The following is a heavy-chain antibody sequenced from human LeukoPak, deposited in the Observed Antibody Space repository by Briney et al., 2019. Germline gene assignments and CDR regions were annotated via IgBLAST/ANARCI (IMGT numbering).Heavy chain of an antibody. CDR2: IYYSGST. Sequence: SETLSLTCTVSGGSISTSSDYWGCIRQPPGKGLEWIGTIYYSGSTYYNPSLTSRVTISVDTSKNQFSLELSSVTAADTAVYYCARHKDYYYSYMDVWGKGTTVTVSS. CDR1: GGSISTSSDY. CDR3: ARHKDYYYSYMDV. V-gene: IGHV4-39*01. J-gene: IGHJ6*03.